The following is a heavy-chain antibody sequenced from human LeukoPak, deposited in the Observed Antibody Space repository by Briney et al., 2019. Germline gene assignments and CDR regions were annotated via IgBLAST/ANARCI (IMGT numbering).Heavy chain of an antibody. J-gene: IGHJ4*02. V-gene: IGHV4-39*07. CDR3: AREMYYYDSSSYYAQYYFDY. CDR1: GGSISSSHYY. Sequence: SETLSLTCTVSGGSISSSHYYWGWIRQPPGKGLELIGSIFYNGSTYYNSSLRGRVTMSVDTSKNQFSLRLSSVTAADTAVYYCAREMYYYDSSSYYAQYYFDYWGQGTLVTVSS. D-gene: IGHD3-22*01. CDR2: IFYNGST.